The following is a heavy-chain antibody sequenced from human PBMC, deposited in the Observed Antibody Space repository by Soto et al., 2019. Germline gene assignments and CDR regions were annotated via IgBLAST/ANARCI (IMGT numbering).Heavy chain of an antibody. V-gene: IGHV1-8*01. Sequence: QVQLVQSGTEVKKPGASVKVSCKASGYTFTSYDINWVRQATGQGLEWMGWMNPNSGNTGYAQKFQGRVTMTRNTSISTAYMELSSLRSEDTAVYYCASYYGDSYYYYGMDVWGQGTTVTVSS. CDR2: MNPNSGNT. J-gene: IGHJ6*02. CDR3: ASYYGDSYYYYGMDV. CDR1: GYTFTSYD. D-gene: IGHD4-17*01.